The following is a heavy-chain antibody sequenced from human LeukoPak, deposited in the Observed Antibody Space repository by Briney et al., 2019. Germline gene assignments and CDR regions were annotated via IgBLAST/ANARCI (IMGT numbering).Heavy chain of an antibody. Sequence: SGPALFKPPQTLTLTCTFSGFSLSTSGMCVSWIRQPPGKALEWLARIDWDDDKHYSTSLKTRLTTSKDTSKNQVVLTMTNMDPVDTATYYCARLPFTSSWTTLDYWGQGILVTVSS. J-gene: IGHJ4*02. CDR1: GFSLSTSGMC. D-gene: IGHD6-13*01. V-gene: IGHV2-70*11. CDR3: ARLPFTSSWTTLDY. CDR2: IDWDDDK.